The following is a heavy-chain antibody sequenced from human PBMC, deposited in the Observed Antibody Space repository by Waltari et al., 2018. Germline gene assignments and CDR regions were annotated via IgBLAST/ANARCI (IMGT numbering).Heavy chain of an antibody. CDR2: ISNTGNTI. J-gene: IGHJ4*02. V-gene: IGHV3-11*01. CDR3: AREYGLRGTTLTTGY. Sequence: QVQLVESGGALVKPGGSLRLPCTASGFTFSAYYMPWVRQAPGKGLEWISYISNTGNTIYSAESVRGRFFISRDNAQNSLFLQMNSLSAEDTAVYYCAREYGLRGTTLTTGYWGQGTLVTVSS. CDR1: GFTFSAYY. D-gene: IGHD4-4*01.